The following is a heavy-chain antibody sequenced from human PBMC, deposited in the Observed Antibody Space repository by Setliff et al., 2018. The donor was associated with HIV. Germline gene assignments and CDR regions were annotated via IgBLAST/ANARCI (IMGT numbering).Heavy chain of an antibody. CDR3: ARYALAVPGYHNAFDI. CDR2: ISGDTRII. D-gene: IGHD6-19*01. J-gene: IGHJ3*02. CDR1: GFTFSSYS. V-gene: IGHV3-48*01. Sequence: GGSLRLSCAASGFTFSSYSMNWVRQAPGKGLEWVSYISGDTRIINYADSVKGRFTISRDNAKNSLYLQMNSLRAEDTAVYYCARYALAVPGYHNAFDIWGQGTMVTVSS.